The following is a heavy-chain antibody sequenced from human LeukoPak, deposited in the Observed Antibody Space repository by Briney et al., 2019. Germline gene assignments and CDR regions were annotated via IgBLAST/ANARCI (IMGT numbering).Heavy chain of an antibody. J-gene: IGHJ2*01. D-gene: IGHD3-22*01. CDR2: IYYSGST. CDR1: GGSISSSNYY. V-gene: IGHV4-39*01. Sequence: SETLSLTCTVSGGSISSSNYYWGWIRQPPGKGLEWIGNIYYSGSTYYNPSLKSRVTISVDTSKNQFSLKLSSVTAADTAVYYCARVDYYDSSGSRSYYFDLWGRGTLVTVSS. CDR3: ARVDYYDSSGSRSYYFDL.